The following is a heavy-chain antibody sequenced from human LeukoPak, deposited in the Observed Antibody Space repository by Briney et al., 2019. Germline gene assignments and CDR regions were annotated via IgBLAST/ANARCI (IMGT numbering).Heavy chain of an antibody. CDR2: IKSKTDGGTT. CDR3: TVSGYSSSWYAFGY. D-gene: IGHD6-13*01. Sequence: PGGSLRLSCAASGFTFSNAWMSWVRQAPGKGLEWVGRIKSKTDGGTTDYAASVKGRFTISRDDSKNMLYLQMNSLKTEDTAVYYCTVSGYSSSWYAFGYWGQGTLVTVSS. J-gene: IGHJ4*02. V-gene: IGHV3-15*01. CDR1: GFTFSNAW.